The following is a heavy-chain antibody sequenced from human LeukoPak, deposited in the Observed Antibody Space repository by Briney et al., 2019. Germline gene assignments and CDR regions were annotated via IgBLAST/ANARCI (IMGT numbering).Heavy chain of an antibody. D-gene: IGHD3-10*01. V-gene: IGHV3-23*01. CDR3: WVSGRKDYYYYYMDV. CDR1: GFTFSTYA. J-gene: IGHJ6*03. Sequence: GGSLRLSCAASGFTFSTYAMNWVRQTPGKGLEWVSGISGSGGSTYYADSMKGRFTISRDNSKNTLYLQMNSLRAEDTAVYYCWVSGRKDYYYYYMDVWGKGTTVTVSS. CDR2: ISGSGGST.